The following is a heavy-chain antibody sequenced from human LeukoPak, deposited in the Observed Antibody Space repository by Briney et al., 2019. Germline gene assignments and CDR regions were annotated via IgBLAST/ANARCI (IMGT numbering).Heavy chain of an antibody. CDR2: IYYSGST. J-gene: IGHJ4*02. CDR1: GGSISSSNYY. Sequence: SETLSLTCTVSGGSISSSNYYWGWIRQPPGKELEWIGSIYYSGSTYYNPSLKSRVTISVDTSKNQFSLKLSSVTAADTAVYYCARQFGDSNYFDYWGQGTLVTVSS. V-gene: IGHV4-39*01. D-gene: IGHD4-11*01. CDR3: ARQFGDSNYFDY.